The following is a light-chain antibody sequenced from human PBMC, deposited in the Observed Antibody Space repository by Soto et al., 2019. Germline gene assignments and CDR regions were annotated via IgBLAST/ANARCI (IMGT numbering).Light chain of an antibody. CDR3: QQRSNWPIT. CDR2: DAS. J-gene: IGKJ5*01. CDR1: QSVSKY. Sequence: PGEGATLSCRTSQSVSKYFAWYQQKPGRAPRLLIYDASSRATGIPARFIGSGSGTDFTLTISSLEPEDFAIYYCQQRSNWPITFGQGTRLEIK. V-gene: IGKV3-11*01.